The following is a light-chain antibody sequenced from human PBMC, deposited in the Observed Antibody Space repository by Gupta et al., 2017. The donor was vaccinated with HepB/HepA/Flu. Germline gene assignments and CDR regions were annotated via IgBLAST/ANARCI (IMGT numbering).Light chain of an antibody. CDR2: AAS. J-gene: IGKJ2*04. Sequence: DIQMTQSPSSLSASVGGRVTITCRASQSISSYLNWYQQKPGKAPKLLIYAASSLQSGVPSRFSGSGSGTDFTLTISSLQPEDFATYYCQQGYSTPRSFGQGTKLEIK. V-gene: IGKV1-39*01. CDR1: QSISSY. CDR3: QQGYSTPRS.